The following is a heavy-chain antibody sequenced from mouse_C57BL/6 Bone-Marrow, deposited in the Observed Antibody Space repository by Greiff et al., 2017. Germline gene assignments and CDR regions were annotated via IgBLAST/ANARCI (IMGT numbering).Heavy chain of an antibody. J-gene: IGHJ4*01. CDR1: GYTFTGYW. CDR2: IFPGSGST. Sequence: QVHVKQSGAELMKPGASVKLSCKATGYTFTGYWIEWVKQRPGHGLEWIGEIFPGSGSTNYNEKFKGKATFTADTSSNTAYMQLSSLPTEDSAIYYGARDYYGSSYHYYAMDYWGQGTSVTVSS. D-gene: IGHD1-1*01. V-gene: IGHV1-9*01. CDR3: ARDYYGSSYHYYAMDY.